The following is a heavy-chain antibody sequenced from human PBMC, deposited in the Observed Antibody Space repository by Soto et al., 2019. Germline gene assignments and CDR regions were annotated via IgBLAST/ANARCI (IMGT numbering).Heavy chain of an antibody. V-gene: IGHV4-34*01. Sequence: QVQLQQWGAGLLKPSETLSLTCAVYGGSFSGAYWNWIRQPPGKGLEWIGEINQSESTNYNPSLKSRVTISVDTSKNQFSLKLSSVTAADTAVYYCERRGRLDSAYEIGGLNYWGQGTLVTVSS. J-gene: IGHJ4*02. CDR3: ERRGRLDSAYEIGGLNY. CDR1: GGSFSGAY. CDR2: INQSEST. D-gene: IGHD5-12*01.